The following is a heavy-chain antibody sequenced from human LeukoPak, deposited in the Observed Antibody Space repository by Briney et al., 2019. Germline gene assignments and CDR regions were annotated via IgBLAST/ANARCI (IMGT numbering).Heavy chain of an antibody. CDR2: INHSGST. V-gene: IGHV4-34*01. J-gene: IGHJ4*02. D-gene: IGHD5-24*01. CDR3: ARAPGRRWLHRRYFDY. Sequence: GSLRLSCAASGFIFDDYAMHWVRQAPGKGLEWIGEINHSGSTNYNPSLKSRVTISVDTSKNQFSLKLSSVTAADTAVYYCARAPGRRWLHRRYFDYWGQGTLVTVSS. CDR1: GFIFDDYA.